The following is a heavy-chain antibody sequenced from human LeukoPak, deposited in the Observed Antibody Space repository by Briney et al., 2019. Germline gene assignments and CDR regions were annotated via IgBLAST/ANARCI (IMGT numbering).Heavy chain of an antibody. V-gene: IGHV3-7*01. J-gene: IGHJ6*02. CDR1: GFTFSSYW. CDR2: IKQDGSEK. D-gene: IGHD3-10*01. CDR3: ARDSYGSGSCMGV. Sequence: GVSLRLSCAASGFTFSSYWMSWVRQAPGKGLEWVANIKQDGSEKYYVDSVKGRFTISRDNAKNSLYLQMNSLRAEDTAVYYCARDSYGSGSCMGVWGQGTTVTVSS.